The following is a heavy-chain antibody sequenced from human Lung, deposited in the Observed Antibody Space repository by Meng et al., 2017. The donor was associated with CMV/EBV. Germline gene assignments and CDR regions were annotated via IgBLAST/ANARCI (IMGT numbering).Heavy chain of an antibody. J-gene: IGHJ6*02. CDR1: EFTFSDYY. V-gene: IGHV3-11*01. CDR3: ARLLKRARFPYDYLGMDV. Sequence: SCEASEFTFSDYYMSWIRQAPGRGLQCVSYISSSGRTTNYADSVQGRFTVSRDNAKNSLFLEMSSLRAEDTAVYYCARLLKRARFPYDYLGMDVWGLGXAVTVSS. D-gene: IGHD1-26*01. CDR2: ISSSGRTT.